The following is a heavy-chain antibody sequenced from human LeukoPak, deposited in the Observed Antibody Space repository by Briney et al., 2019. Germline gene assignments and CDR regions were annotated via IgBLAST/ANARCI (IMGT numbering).Heavy chain of an antibody. CDR2: INHSGST. Sequence: PSETLSLTCAVYGGSFSGYYWSWIRQPPGKGLEWIGEINHSGSTNYNPSLKSRVTISVDTSKNQFSLKLSSVTAADTAVYYCARHRYCTNGVCYNAFDIWGQGTMVTVSS. CDR1: GGSFSGYY. CDR3: ARHRYCTNGVCYNAFDI. V-gene: IGHV4-34*01. D-gene: IGHD2-8*01. J-gene: IGHJ3*02.